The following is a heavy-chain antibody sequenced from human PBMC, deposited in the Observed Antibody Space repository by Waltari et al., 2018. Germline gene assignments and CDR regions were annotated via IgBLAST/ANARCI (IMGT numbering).Heavy chain of an antibody. CDR3: ARESRDGYSPFDY. V-gene: IGHV4-59*01. Sequence: QVQLQESGPGLVKPSETLSLTCTVSGGSISSYYWSWIRQPPGKGLEWIWYIYYSGSTNYNPSLKSRVTISVDTSKNQFPLKLSSVTAADTAVYYWARESRDGYSPFDYWGQGTLVTVSS. J-gene: IGHJ4*02. CDR2: IYYSGST. D-gene: IGHD5-18*01. CDR1: GGSISSYY.